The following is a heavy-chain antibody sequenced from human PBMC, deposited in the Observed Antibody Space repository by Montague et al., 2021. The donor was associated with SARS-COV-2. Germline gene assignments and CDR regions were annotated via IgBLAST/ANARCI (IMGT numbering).Heavy chain of an antibody. CDR3: AGGQVAIHGVLIFIPAAGALDG. Sequence: SETLSLTCAVYSGSFSDFYWTWIRQSPGKGPEWIGEINHTGSATYNPSLKGRVTLSRDTSKNQFSLKLRSVTPADTAVSYCAGGQVAIHGVLIFIPAAGALDGWGQGTSVTVSS. J-gene: IGHJ3*01. CDR2: INHTGSA. V-gene: IGHV4-34*01. D-gene: IGHD3-3*01. CDR1: SGSFSDFY.